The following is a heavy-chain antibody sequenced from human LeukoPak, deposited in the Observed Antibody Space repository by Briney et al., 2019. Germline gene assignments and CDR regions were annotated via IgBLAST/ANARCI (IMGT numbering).Heavy chain of an antibody. D-gene: IGHD1-26*01. V-gene: IGHV3-23*01. J-gene: IGHJ4*01. CDR1: GLTFSVPV. CDR3: AKDATPHNGIWDNFYH. Sequence: PGGFLRLSCVASGLTFSVPVMTWVRQAPGGGVEWVSSVGGGIDIYYADSVKGRFAAPRADSMQTVYLQMNRLRAEDTAVYYCAKDATPHNGIWDNFYHWGHGAPVTVSS. CDR2: VGGGIDI.